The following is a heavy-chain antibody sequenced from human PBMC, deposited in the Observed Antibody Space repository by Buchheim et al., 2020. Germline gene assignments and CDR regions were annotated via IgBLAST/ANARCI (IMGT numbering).Heavy chain of an antibody. D-gene: IGHD3/OR15-3a*01. CDR2: LHCNDDP. CDR1: GFFVSSNY. CDR3: ARDTSSPARADW. V-gene: IGHV3-66*01. J-gene: IGHJ4*02. Sequence: EDQLVESGGGLVQPGGSLRLSCAVSGFFVSSNYMNWVLQPPGKGLEWVSLLHCNDDPKYTDSAKGRFPISSDDSQNIVFLQMNSLRVEDTAVYYCARDTSSPARADWWGRGTL.